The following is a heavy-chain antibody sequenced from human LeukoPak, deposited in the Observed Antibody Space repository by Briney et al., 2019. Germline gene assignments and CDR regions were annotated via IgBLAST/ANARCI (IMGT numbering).Heavy chain of an antibody. CDR2: ISYDGSNK. V-gene: IGHV3-30*03. J-gene: IGHJ3*02. CDR3: AIPIVVVPAAGDAFDI. CDR1: GFTFSSYG. Sequence: PGGSLRLSCAASGFTFSSYGMHWVRQAQGKGLEWVAGISYDGSNKYYADSVKGRFTISRDNSKNTLYLQMNSLRAEDTAVYYCAIPIVVVPAAGDAFDIWGQGTMVTVSS. D-gene: IGHD2-2*01.